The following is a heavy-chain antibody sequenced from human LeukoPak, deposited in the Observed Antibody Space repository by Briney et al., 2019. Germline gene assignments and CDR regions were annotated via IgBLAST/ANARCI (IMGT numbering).Heavy chain of an antibody. D-gene: IGHD4-11*01. V-gene: IGHV4-34*01. J-gene: IGHJ6*02. Sequence: SETLSLTCAVYGGSFSGYYWSWIRQPPGKGLEWIGEINHSGSTNYNPSLKSRVTISVDTSKNQFSLKLSSVTAADTAAYYCARGFPPLGVTTWMSYYYYYGMDVWGQGTTVTVSS. CDR2: INHSGST. CDR3: ARGFPPLGVTTWMSYYYYYGMDV. CDR1: GGSFSGYY.